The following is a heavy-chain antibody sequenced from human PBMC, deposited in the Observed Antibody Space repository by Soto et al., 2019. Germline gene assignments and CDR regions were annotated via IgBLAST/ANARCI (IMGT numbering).Heavy chain of an antibody. CDR3: SRNPLSSSWSFSP. CDR1: GFIVSSNY. CDR2: IYSGGNT. D-gene: IGHD6-13*01. V-gene: IGHV3-66*01. Sequence: EVHLVESGGGLVQPGGSLRLSCAASGFIVSSNYMSWVRQAPGKGLEWVSLIYSGGNTFYADCVKGRFTISRDNSKNTLYLQMNSLRAEDTSIYYCSRNPLSSSWSFSPWGQGTLVTVSS. J-gene: IGHJ5*02.